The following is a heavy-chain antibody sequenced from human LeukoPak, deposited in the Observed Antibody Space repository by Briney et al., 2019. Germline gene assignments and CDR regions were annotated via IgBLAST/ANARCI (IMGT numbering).Heavy chain of an antibody. CDR3: ARSYQLPLDAFDI. Sequence: PSETLSLTCTVSGGSISSGGYYWSWIRQPPGKGLEWIGYIYHSGSTYYNPSLKSRVTISVDRSKNQFSLKLSSVTAADTAVYYCARSYQLPLDAFDIWGQGTMVTVSS. V-gene: IGHV4-30-2*01. CDR1: GGSISSGGYY. J-gene: IGHJ3*02. D-gene: IGHD2-2*01. CDR2: IYHSGST.